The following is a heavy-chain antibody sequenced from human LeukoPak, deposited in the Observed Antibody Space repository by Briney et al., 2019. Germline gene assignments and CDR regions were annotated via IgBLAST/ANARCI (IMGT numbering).Heavy chain of an antibody. CDR2: INSDGSST. Sequence: GGSLRLSCAASGFTFSSYWMHWVRQAPGKGLGWVSRINSDGSSTSYADSVKARFTISRDNAKNTLYLQMNSLRDEDTAVYYCARDQIAVAGTSYYYYYYMDVWGKGTTVTVSS. CDR3: ARDQIAVAGTSYYYYYYMDV. D-gene: IGHD6-19*01. CDR1: GFTFSSYW. J-gene: IGHJ6*03. V-gene: IGHV3-74*01.